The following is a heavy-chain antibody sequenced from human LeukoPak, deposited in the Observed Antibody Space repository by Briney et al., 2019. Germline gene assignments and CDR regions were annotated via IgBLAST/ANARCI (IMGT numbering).Heavy chain of an antibody. D-gene: IGHD3-16*01. V-gene: IGHV1-2*02. J-gene: IGHJ6*02. Sequence: GASVKVSCKASGYTFTGYYMHWVRQAPGQGLEWMGWINPNSGGINYAQKFQGRVTMTRDTSISTAYMELSRLRSDDTAVYYCARDISPTLRLGGDYYYYGMDVWGQGTTVTVSS. CDR2: INPNSGGI. CDR1: GYTFTGYY. CDR3: ARDISPTLRLGGDYYYYGMDV.